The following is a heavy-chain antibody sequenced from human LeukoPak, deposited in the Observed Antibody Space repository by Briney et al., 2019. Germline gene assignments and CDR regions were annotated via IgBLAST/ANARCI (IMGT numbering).Heavy chain of an antibody. CDR3: ARERATYDSSGYHYYFDY. J-gene: IGHJ4*02. V-gene: IGHV1-18*01. Sequence: ASMKVSCKASGYTFTSYGISWVRQAPGQGLEWMGWINAYNGNTNYAQKLQGRVTMTTDTSTSTAYMQLRSLRSDDTAVYYCARERATYDSSGYHYYFDYWGQGTLVTVSS. CDR1: GYTFTSYG. D-gene: IGHD3-22*01. CDR2: INAYNGNT.